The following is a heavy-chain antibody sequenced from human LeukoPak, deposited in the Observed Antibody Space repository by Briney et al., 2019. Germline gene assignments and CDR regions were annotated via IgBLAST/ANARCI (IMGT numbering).Heavy chain of an antibody. CDR2: ISHSGST. D-gene: IGHD3-10*01. V-gene: IGHV4-4*02. CDR3: ARGGLTFGGH. CDR1: GGSISSNNW. J-gene: IGHJ4*02. Sequence: PSGTLSLTCVDSGGSISSNNWWSWVRQSPGKGLEWIGEISHSGSTDYNPSLKSRVTISVDKSKNQFSLELTSVTAADTAAYYCARGGLTFGGHWGQGALVTVSS.